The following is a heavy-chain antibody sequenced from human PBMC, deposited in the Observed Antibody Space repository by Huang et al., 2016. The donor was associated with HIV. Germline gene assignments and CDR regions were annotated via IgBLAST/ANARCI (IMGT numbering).Heavy chain of an antibody. V-gene: IGHV4-39*01. CDR2: VYQRGST. D-gene: IGHD6-13*01. CDR3: ASQHIGAAATWF. J-gene: IGHJ4*02. Sequence: QLQLQESGPGQVKPSETLSLTCTVSGDFISSTNYYWGWIRQSPGKGLEWVGSVYQRGSTIYNPSLKSRVTLSVDTSRNQFSLRLNSVTAADTAVYYCASQHIGAAATWFWGRGTQVAVSS. CDR1: GDFISSTNYY.